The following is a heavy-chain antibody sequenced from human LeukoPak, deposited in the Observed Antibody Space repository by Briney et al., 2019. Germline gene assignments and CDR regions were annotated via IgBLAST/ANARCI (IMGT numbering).Heavy chain of an antibody. CDR1: GFTFSSYA. J-gene: IGHJ4*02. CDR2: ISSSVGST. Sequence: GGSLRLSCAASGFTFSSYAMSWVRQAPGKGLEWVSAISSSVGSTYYADSVKGRFTISRDNSKNTLYLQMNSLRAEDTAVYYCARGGDIVVVPAALDYWGQGTLVTVSS. D-gene: IGHD2-2*01. CDR3: ARGGDIVVVPAALDY. V-gene: IGHV3-23*01.